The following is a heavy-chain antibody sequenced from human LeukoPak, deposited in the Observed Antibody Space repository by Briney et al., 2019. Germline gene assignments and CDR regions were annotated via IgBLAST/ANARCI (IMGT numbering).Heavy chain of an antibody. CDR1: GYTFTSYG. Sequence: GASVTVSCKASGYTFTSYGISWVRQAPGQGLEWMGWISAYNGNTNYAQKLQGRVTMTTDTSTSTAYMELRSLRSDDTAVYYCARDPPIAAAGSFDYWGQGTLVTVSS. D-gene: IGHD6-13*01. V-gene: IGHV1-18*01. CDR2: ISAYNGNT. J-gene: IGHJ4*02. CDR3: ARDPPIAAAGSFDY.